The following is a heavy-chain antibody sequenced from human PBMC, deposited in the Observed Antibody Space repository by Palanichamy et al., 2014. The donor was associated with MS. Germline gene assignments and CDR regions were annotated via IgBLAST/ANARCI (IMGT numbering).Heavy chain of an antibody. V-gene: IGHV4-31*03. CDR1: GGSISSGGYY. CDR3: AREITAGRYVEY. D-gene: IGHD3-10*01. CDR2: IYYSGST. Sequence: QVRLQESGPGLVKPSQTLSLTCTVSGGSISSGGYYWSWVRQHPGKGLEWIGYIYYSGSTYYNPSLKSRVTISVDTSKNQFSLNLSSVTAADTAVYYCAREITAGRYVEYWGQGTLVTVSS. J-gene: IGHJ4*02.